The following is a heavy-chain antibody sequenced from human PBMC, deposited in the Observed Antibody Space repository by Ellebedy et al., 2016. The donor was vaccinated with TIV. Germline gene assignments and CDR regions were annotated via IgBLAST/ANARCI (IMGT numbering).Heavy chain of an antibody. CDR2: ISAYNGNT. D-gene: IGHD3-22*01. Sequence: AASVKVSCKASGYTFTSYGISWARQAPGQELEWMGWISAYNGNTNYAQNLQGRVTMTTDTSTTTAYMELRSLRSDDTAVYYCARGGYYDGSGYYYYDYYGMDVWGQGTTVTVSS. CDR3: ARGGYYDGSGYYYYDYYGMDV. CDR1: GYTFTSYG. V-gene: IGHV1-18*01. J-gene: IGHJ6*02.